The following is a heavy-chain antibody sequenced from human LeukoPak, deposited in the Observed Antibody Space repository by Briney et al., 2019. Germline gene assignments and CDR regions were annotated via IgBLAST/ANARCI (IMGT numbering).Heavy chain of an antibody. CDR2: INPNSGGT. V-gene: IGHV1-2*02. D-gene: IGHD2-2*01. CDR1: GYTFTGYY. Sequence: ASVKVSCKASGYTFTGYYMHWVRQAPGQGLEWMGWINPNSGGTNYAQKFQGRVTMTRDTSISTAYMELSRLRSDDTAAYYCAREPYCSSTSCQDYWGQGTLVTVSS. CDR3: AREPYCSSTSCQDY. J-gene: IGHJ4*02.